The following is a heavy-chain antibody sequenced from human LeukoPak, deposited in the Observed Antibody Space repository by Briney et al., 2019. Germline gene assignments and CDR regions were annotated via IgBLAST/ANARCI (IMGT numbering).Heavy chain of an antibody. Sequence: GASVKVSCKASGYTFTSYGISWVRQAPGQGLEWMGWISAYNGNTNYAQKQQGRVTMTTDTSTSTAYMELRSLRSDDTAVYYCARAIDYGGNSAFNIWGQGTMVTVSS. D-gene: IGHD4-23*01. CDR1: GYTFTSYG. CDR2: ISAYNGNT. V-gene: IGHV1-18*01. J-gene: IGHJ3*02. CDR3: ARAIDYGGNSAFNI.